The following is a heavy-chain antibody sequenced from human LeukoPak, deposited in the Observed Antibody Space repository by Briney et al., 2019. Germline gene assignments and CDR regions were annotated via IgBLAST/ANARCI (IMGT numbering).Heavy chain of an antibody. J-gene: IGHJ4*02. CDR3: ARYHWNDVAY. V-gene: IGHV3-7*01. CDR1: GFTFSDYW. CDR2: IKEDGSEK. Sequence: GGSLRLSCAASGFTFSDYWMNWVRQAPGKGLEWVANIKEDGSEKYYVDSVRGRFTISRDNAKNSLYLQMNSLRAEDSAVYYCARYHWNDVAYWGQGTLVTVSS. D-gene: IGHD1-1*01.